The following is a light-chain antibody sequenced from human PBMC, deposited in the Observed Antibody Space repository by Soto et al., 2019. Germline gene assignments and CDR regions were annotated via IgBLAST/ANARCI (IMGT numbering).Light chain of an antibody. J-gene: IGKJ2*01. CDR3: QHYGSSPPHT. V-gene: IGKV3-20*01. CDR1: QSVANNY. Sequence: EIVLTQSPGTLSLSPGEGATLSCRASQSVANNYLAWYQQKPGQAPRLLISGASNRATGIPDRFSASGSGTDFTLTISRLESEDFAVYYCQHYGSSPPHTFGQGTKLE. CDR2: GAS.